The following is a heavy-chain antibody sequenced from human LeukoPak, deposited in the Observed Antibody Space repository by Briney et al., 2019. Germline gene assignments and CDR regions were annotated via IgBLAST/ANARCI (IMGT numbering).Heavy chain of an antibody. V-gene: IGHV3-23*01. J-gene: IGHJ4*02. D-gene: IGHD3-10*01. CDR1: GFTFSTYA. CDR2: ITGSGRDT. Sequence: GGSLRLSCAASGFTFSTYAMNWVRQAPGKRLEWVSPITGSGRDTYYAGSVKGRITISRDNSRNTLYLQMNSLRAEDTAVYYCAGGLWYASGSDYWGQGTLVTVSS. CDR3: AGGLWYASGSDY.